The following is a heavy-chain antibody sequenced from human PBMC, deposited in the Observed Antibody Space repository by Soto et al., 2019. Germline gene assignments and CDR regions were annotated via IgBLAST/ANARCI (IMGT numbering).Heavy chain of an antibody. Sequence: GGSLTLSYAASGFTFSIYRMHLVRQAPGKVLEWVAVISYDGSNKYYADSVKGRFTISRDNSKNTLYLQMNSLRAEDTAVYYCAKAHSDFWSGYPLYYGMDVWGQGTTVTVYS. CDR2: ISYDGSNK. CDR3: AKAHSDFWSGYPLYYGMDV. D-gene: IGHD3-3*01. J-gene: IGHJ6*02. CDR1: GFTFSIYR. V-gene: IGHV3-30*18.